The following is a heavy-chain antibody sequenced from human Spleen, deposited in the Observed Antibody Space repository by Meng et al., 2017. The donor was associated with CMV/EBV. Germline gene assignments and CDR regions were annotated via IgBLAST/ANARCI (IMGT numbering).Heavy chain of an antibody. CDR3: ARMISGSGGAFDI. Sequence: GESLKISCAASGFTFSGYSMNWVRQAPGKGLEWVSYISSSSSTIYYADSVKGRFTISRDNAKNSLYLQMNSLRAEDTAVYYCARMISGSGGAFDIWGQGTMVTVSS. J-gene: IGHJ3*02. D-gene: IGHD3-10*01. CDR1: GFTFSGYS. CDR2: ISSSSSTI. V-gene: IGHV3-48*04.